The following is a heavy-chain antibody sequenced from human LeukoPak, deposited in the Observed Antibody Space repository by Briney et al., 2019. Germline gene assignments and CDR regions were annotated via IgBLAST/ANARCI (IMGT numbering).Heavy chain of an antibody. Sequence: SQTLSLTCTVSGGSISSGSYYWSWIRQPAGKGLEWIGRIYTSGSTNYNPSLRSRVTISVDTSKNQFSLKLSSVTAADTAVYYCARSDLYSDILTGYYSAFDIWGQGTTVTVSS. CDR1: GGSISSGSYY. V-gene: IGHV4-61*02. CDR2: IYTSGST. J-gene: IGHJ3*02. D-gene: IGHD3-9*01. CDR3: ARSDLYSDILTGYYSAFDI.